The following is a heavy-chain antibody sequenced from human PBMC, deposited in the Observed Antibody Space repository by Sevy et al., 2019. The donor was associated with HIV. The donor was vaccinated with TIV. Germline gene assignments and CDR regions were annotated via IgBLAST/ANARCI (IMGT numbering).Heavy chain of an antibody. J-gene: IGHJ6*02. CDR2: ISGSGGST. CDR3: ARDLRFLEMQYGMDV. V-gene: IGHV3-23*01. CDR1: GFTFSSYA. Sequence: GGSLRLSCAASGFTFSSYAMSWVRQAPGKGLEWVSVISGSGGSTYYADSVKGRFTISRDNSKNTLYLQMNSLRAEDTAVYYCARDLRFLEMQYGMDVWGQGTTVTVSS. D-gene: IGHD3-3*01.